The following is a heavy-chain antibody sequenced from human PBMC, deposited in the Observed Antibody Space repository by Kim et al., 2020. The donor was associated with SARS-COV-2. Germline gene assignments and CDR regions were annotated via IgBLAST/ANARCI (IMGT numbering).Heavy chain of an antibody. V-gene: IGHV3-7*01. CDR3: LGGPAADH. D-gene: IGHD3-16*01. J-gene: IGHJ4*02. CDR2: DGRET. Sequence: DGRETYYMDSVKGRFTISRDNAKNFLFLQRNSLRDEDTAIYYGLGGPAADHWGQGTLVTVSS.